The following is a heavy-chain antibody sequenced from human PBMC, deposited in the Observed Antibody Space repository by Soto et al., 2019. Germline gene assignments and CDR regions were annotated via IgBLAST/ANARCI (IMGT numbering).Heavy chain of an antibody. J-gene: IGHJ6*02. D-gene: IGHD3-10*01. CDR1: GYTFTGYY. Sequence: QVQLVQSGAEVKKPGASVKVSCKASGYTFTGYYMHWVRQAPGQGLEWMGWINPNSGGTNYAQKFQGRVTMTRDTSISTAYMELSRLRSDDTAVYYCARDEWAYYYGSGSQYSYGMDVWGQGTTVTVSS. CDR3: ARDEWAYYYGSGSQYSYGMDV. V-gene: IGHV1-2*02. CDR2: INPNSGGT.